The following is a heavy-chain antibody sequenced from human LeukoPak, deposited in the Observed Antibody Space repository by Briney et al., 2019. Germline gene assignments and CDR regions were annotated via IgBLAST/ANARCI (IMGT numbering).Heavy chain of an antibody. V-gene: IGHV3-15*01. Sequence: GGSLRLSCAASGFTFSNAWMSWVRQAPGKGLEWVGRIKSKTDGGTTDYAAPVKGRFTISRDDSKNTLYLQMNSLKTEDTAVYYCTTDSSSWYYFDYWGQGTLVTVSS. CDR2: IKSKTDGGTT. CDR1: GFTFSNAW. J-gene: IGHJ4*02. D-gene: IGHD6-13*01. CDR3: TTDSSSWYYFDY.